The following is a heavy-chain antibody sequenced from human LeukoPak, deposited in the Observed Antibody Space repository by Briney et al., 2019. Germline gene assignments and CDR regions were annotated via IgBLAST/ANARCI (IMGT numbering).Heavy chain of an antibody. D-gene: IGHD1-26*01. CDR2: ITSSSTYI. V-gene: IGHV3-21*01. CDR3: ARDPYSGGYGDYYYYYMDL. CDR1: GFTFSTYN. J-gene: IGHJ6*03. Sequence: AGGSLGLSCAASGFTFSTYNMNWVRQAPGKGLEWVSSITSSSTYIYYADSVKGRFTISRDNAKNSLYLQMNSLRAEDTAVYYCARDPYSGGYGDYYYYYMDLWGQGTTVTISS.